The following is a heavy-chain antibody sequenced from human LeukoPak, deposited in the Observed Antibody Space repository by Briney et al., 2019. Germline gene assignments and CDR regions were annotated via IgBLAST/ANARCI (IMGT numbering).Heavy chain of an antibody. Sequence: SETLSLTCTVSGGSISSSNYYWGWIRQPPGKGLEWIGSIYYSGSTYYNTSLKSRVTISLDTSKNQFSLKLNSVTAADTAVYYCARGVPPKYYDFWSGYYKSAESNWFDPWGQGTLVTVSS. CDR3: ARGVPPKYYDFWSGYYKSAESNWFDP. CDR2: IYYSGST. D-gene: IGHD3-3*01. J-gene: IGHJ5*02. V-gene: IGHV4-39*01. CDR1: GGSISSSNYY.